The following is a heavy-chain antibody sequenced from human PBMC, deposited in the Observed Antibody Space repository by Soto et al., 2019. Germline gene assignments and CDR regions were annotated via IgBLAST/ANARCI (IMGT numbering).Heavy chain of an antibody. CDR1: GDSVSGGDSY. D-gene: IGHD3-22*01. J-gene: IGHJ4*02. CDR3: VRGGNPYHYATSGPGTFDK. Sequence: QVQLQESGPGLVKPSQTLSLTCTVSGDSVSGGDSYWSWIRQPPGKALEWIGYTSFSGYTSYTPSLKSRVTISVEMSKSQFSLRLTSVNAADTAIYYCVRGGNPYHYATSGPGTFDKWGQGTLVSVSS. V-gene: IGHV4-30-4*01. CDR2: TSFSGYT.